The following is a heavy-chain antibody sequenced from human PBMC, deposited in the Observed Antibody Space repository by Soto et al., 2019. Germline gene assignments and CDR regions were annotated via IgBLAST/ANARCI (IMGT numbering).Heavy chain of an antibody. V-gene: IGHV1-46*01. CDR1: GYTFTSYY. J-gene: IGHJ4*02. D-gene: IGHD6-19*01. Sequence: ASVKVSFKASGYTFTSYYMHWVRQAPGQGLEWMGIINPSGGSTSYAQKFQGRVTMTRDTSTSTVHMELSSLRSEDTAVYYCASHGSGWYSVFDYWGQGTLVTVSS. CDR3: ASHGSGWYSVFDY. CDR2: INPSGGST.